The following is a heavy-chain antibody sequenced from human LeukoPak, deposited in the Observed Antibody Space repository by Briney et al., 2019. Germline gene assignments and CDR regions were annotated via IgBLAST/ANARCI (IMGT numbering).Heavy chain of an antibody. V-gene: IGHV3-33*01. D-gene: IGHD3-22*01. J-gene: IGHJ5*02. CDR1: GFTLSSYG. CDR2: IWYDGSNK. CDR3: ARDGGVYDSSGYLVDP. Sequence: PGRSLRLSCAASGFTLSSYGMHWVRQAPGKGPEWVAVIWYDGSNKYYADSVKGRFTISRDNSKNTLYLQMNSLRAEDTAVYYCARDGGVYDSSGYLVDPWGQGTLVTVSS.